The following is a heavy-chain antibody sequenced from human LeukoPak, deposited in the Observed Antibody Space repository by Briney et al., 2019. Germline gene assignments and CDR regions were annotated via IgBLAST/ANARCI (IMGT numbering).Heavy chain of an antibody. D-gene: IGHD3-10*01. J-gene: IGHJ4*02. V-gene: IGHV3-23*01. CDR2: ISGSGGST. Sequence: GGSLRLSCVASGFTFSSYAMSWVRQAPGKGLEWVSAISGSGGSTYYADSVKGRFTISRDNSKNTLYLQMNSLRAEDTAVYYCARDSGLKGVRGVINPPDYWGQGTLVTVSS. CDR1: GFTFSSYA. CDR3: ARDSGLKGVRGVINPPDY.